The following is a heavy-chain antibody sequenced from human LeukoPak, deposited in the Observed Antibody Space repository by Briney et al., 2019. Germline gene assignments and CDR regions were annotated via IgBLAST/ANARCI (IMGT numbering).Heavy chain of an antibody. CDR2: IYYSAST. CDR1: GGSISSSSYY. CDR3: ARRLAGTEDY. Sequence: SETLSLTCTVAGGSISSSSYYWGWIRQPPGKGLEWIGSIYYSASTYYNPSLKSRVTISVDTSKNQFSLKLSSVTAADTAVYYCARRLAGTEDYWGQGTLVTVSS. D-gene: IGHD6-13*01. J-gene: IGHJ4*02. V-gene: IGHV4-39*01.